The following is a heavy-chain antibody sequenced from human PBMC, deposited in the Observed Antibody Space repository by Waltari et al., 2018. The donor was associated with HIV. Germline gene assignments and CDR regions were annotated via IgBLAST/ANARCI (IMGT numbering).Heavy chain of an antibody. J-gene: IGHJ4*02. Sequence: QVQLQESGTGLVKPSETLSLTCNVSGDSITGNYWNWIRQPPGKEPEWIGYISYSGITNYTPSLKSRVSMSLVSSKSQFSLKLRSVTALDTAVYYCARGRRWLQFHDHYYFDYWGQGILVTVSS. CDR2: ISYSGIT. V-gene: IGHV4-59*01. D-gene: IGHD5-12*01. CDR3: ARGRRWLQFHDHYYFDY. CDR1: GDSITGNY.